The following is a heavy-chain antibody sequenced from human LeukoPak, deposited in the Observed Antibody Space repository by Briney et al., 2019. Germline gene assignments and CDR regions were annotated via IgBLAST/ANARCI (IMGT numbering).Heavy chain of an antibody. CDR3: AKDVGYAGWFDP. J-gene: IGHJ5*02. D-gene: IGHD2-8*01. V-gene: IGHV3-33*06. Sequence: ERSLRLSCAASGFTFSSYGMHWVRQAPGKGLEWVAVIWYDGSNKYYADSVKGRFTISRDNSKNTLYLQMNSLRAEDTAVYYCAKDVGYAGWFDPWGQGTLVTVSS. CDR2: IWYDGSNK. CDR1: GFTFSSYG.